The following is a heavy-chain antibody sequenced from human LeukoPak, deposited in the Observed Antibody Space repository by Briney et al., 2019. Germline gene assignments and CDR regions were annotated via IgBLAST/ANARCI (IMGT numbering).Heavy chain of an antibody. Sequence: SETLSLTCTVSGYSISSGYYWGWIRQPPGKGLEWIGSIYHSGSTYYNPSLKSRVTISVDTSKNQFSLKLSSVTAADTAVYYCARAAIVVVPAAPTLKAYYYYYMDVWGKGTTVTISS. CDR3: ARAAIVVVPAAPTLKAYYYYYMDV. V-gene: IGHV4-38-2*02. CDR2: IYHSGST. J-gene: IGHJ6*03. CDR1: GYSISSGYY. D-gene: IGHD2-2*01.